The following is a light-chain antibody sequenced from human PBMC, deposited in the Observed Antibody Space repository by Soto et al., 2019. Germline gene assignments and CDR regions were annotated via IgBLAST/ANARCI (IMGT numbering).Light chain of an antibody. CDR1: TSNIGSNT. CDR3: AAWDDSVDGVV. V-gene: IGLV1-44*01. J-gene: IGLJ2*01. Sequence: QSVLTQPPSASGTPGQRVSLSCSGSTSNIGSNTVKWYQQLPGTAPRVVVYRNDQRPSGVPDRFSGSKSGTSASLAISGLQSEDEADYYCAAWDDSVDGVVFGGGTKLTVL. CDR2: RND.